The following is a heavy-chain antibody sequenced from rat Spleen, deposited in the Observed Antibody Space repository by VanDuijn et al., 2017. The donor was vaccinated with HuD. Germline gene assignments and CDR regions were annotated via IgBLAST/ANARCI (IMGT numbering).Heavy chain of an antibody. CDR1: GFIFSIYG. CDR2: ITTGSGNT. V-gene: IGHV5S14*01. J-gene: IGHJ2*01. D-gene: IGHD1-3*01. Sequence: EVHLVESGGDLVQPGRSLILSCTASGFIFSIYGMAWVRQTPTKGLEWVASITTGSGNTYYRDSVKGRFTISRDNAKNALYLQMDSLRSEDTATYYCATVGTTVASPYYFDYWGQGVMVTVSS. CDR3: ATVGTTVASPYYFDY.